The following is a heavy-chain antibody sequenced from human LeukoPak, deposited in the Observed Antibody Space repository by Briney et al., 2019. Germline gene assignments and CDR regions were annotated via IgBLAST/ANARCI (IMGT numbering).Heavy chain of an antibody. D-gene: IGHD4-17*01. CDR2: ITWNSGII. V-gene: IGHV3-9*01. CDR1: GFTFDNYA. Sequence: GGSLRLSCAASGFTFDNYAMYWVRQPPGKGLEWVSSITWNSGIIAYADSVKGRFIISRDNAKNSLYLQMNSLRSEDTALYYCAKGMTTVTTFFDYWGQGTLVTVSS. J-gene: IGHJ4*02. CDR3: AKGMTTVTTFFDY.